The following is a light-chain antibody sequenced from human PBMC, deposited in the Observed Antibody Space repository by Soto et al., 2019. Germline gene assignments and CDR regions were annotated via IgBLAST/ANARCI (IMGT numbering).Light chain of an antibody. V-gene: IGKV4-1*01. J-gene: IGKJ4*01. Sequence: IVMTQSPAALTVSLGERATINCKSSQTVFTGSNHKNYLAWYQHKPGQAPKLLMYWATARESGVPDRFRGMGFGTEFTLTITSVPAEDLAVYYCHQYFTLPSFGGGTKVEI. CDR2: WAT. CDR3: HQYFTLPS. CDR1: QTVFTGSNHKNY.